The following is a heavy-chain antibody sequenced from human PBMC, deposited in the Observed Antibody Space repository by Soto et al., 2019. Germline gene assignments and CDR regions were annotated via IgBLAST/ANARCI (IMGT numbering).Heavy chain of an antibody. D-gene: IGHD6-13*01. CDR3: ARTIAAAGGRRYFDL. Sequence: QVQLVESGGGLVKPGGSLRLSCAASGFTFSDYSMSWIRQAPGKGLEWVSYISSSSSYTNYADSVKGRFTISRDNAKNSLYLQMNSLRAEDTAVYYCARTIAAAGGRRYFDLWGRGTLVTVSS. CDR2: ISSSSSYT. CDR1: GFTFSDYS. V-gene: IGHV3-11*05. J-gene: IGHJ2*01.